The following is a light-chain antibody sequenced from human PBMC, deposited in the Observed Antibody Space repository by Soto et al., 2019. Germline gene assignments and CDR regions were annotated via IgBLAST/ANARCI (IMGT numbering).Light chain of an antibody. J-gene: IGLJ1*01. CDR3: SSYTNINTRACV. Sequence: QSVLTQPASVSGSPGQSITISCTGTSGDIGSYNRVSWYQQHPGKAPKLIIYEVTDRPSGVSNRFSGSKSGNTASLTISGLQAEDEAEYHCSSYTNINTRACVFGTGTKVTDL. CDR1: SGDIGSYNR. CDR2: EVT. V-gene: IGLV2-14*01.